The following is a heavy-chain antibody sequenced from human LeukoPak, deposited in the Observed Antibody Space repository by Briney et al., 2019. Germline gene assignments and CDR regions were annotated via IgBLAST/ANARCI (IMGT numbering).Heavy chain of an antibody. V-gene: IGHV4-34*01. D-gene: IGHD5-12*01. Sequence: SETLSLTCAVYGGSFSGYYWSWIRQPPGKGLEWIGEINHSGSTNYNPPLKSRVTMSVDTSKNQFSLKLSSVTAADTAVYYCARDSSSGYDYGYWGQGTLVTVSS. CDR1: GGSFSGYY. J-gene: IGHJ4*02. CDR2: INHSGST. CDR3: ARDSSSGYDYGY.